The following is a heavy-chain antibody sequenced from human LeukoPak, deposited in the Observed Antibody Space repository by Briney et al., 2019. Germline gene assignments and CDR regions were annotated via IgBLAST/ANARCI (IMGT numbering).Heavy chain of an antibody. Sequence: GGSLRLSCVTSGFRFRDAWMSWVRQAPGKGLEWVGRIKKKTQGETTDYVTPVKGRFTISRDDSKNTLYLQMNSLKTEDTAVYYCTTYNSRDAFDIWGQGTMVTVSP. CDR2: IKKKTQGETT. CDR3: TTYNSRDAFDI. V-gene: IGHV3-15*01. D-gene: IGHD2/OR15-2a*01. J-gene: IGHJ3*02. CDR1: GFRFRDAW.